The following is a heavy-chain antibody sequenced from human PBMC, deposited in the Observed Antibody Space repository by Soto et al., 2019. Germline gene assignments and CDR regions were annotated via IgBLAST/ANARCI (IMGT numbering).Heavy chain of an antibody. CDR2: ISYDGSNK. CDR3: AKDGLYDFWSGYYAGVDV. D-gene: IGHD3-3*01. V-gene: IGHV3-30*18. Sequence: QVQLVESGGGVVQPGRSLRLSCAASGFTVSSYGMHWVRQAPGKGLEWVAVISYDGSNKYYADSVKGRFTISRDNSKNTLYLQMNSLRAEYTAVYYCAKDGLYDFWSGYYAGVDVWGQGATVTVSS. CDR1: GFTVSSYG. J-gene: IGHJ6*02.